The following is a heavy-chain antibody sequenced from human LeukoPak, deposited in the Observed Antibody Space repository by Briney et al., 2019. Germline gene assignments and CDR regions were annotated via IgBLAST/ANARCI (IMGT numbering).Heavy chain of an antibody. D-gene: IGHD1-26*01. V-gene: IGHV4-39*01. CDR2: IHYSGNT. Sequence: PSETLSLTCTVSGGSISSDSHYWGWIRQTPGKGLEWIGSIHYSGNTYNNPSLKSRVTLSVDTSKSQFSLKLSSVTAADTVMYYCARHLYSESYYFWGPGTPVTVSS. CDR3: ARHLYSESYYF. CDR1: GGSISSDSHY. J-gene: IGHJ4*02.